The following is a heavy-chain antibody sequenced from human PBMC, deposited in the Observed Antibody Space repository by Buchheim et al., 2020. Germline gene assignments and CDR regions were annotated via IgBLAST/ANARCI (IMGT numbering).Heavy chain of an antibody. V-gene: IGHV3-21*01. CDR2: ISSSSSYI. CDR3: ARDYSGYDNNYYYYGMDV. J-gene: IGHJ6*02. CDR1: GFTFSSYS. D-gene: IGHD5-12*01. Sequence: EVQLVESGGGLVKPGGSLRLSCAASGFTFSSYSMNWVRQAPGKGLEWVSSISSSSSYIYYADSVKGRFTISRDNAKNSLYLQMNSLRAEDTAVYYCARDYSGYDNNYYYYGMDVWGQGTT.